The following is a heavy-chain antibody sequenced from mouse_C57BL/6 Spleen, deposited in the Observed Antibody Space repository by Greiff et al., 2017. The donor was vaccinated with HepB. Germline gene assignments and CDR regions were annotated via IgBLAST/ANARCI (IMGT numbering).Heavy chain of an antibody. CDR1: GYTFTSYW. V-gene: IGHV1-72*01. J-gene: IGHJ4*01. Sequence: QVQLKQPGAELVKPGASVKLSCKASGYTFTSYWMHWVKQRPGRGLEWIGRIDPNSGGTKYNEKFKSKATLTVDKPSSTAYMQLSSLTSEDSAVYYCARYYDYVSYAMDYWGQGTSVTVSS. CDR2: IDPNSGGT. D-gene: IGHD2-4*01. CDR3: ARYYDYVSYAMDY.